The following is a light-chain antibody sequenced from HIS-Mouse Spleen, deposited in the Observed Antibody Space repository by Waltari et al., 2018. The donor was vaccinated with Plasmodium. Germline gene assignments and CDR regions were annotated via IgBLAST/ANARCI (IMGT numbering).Light chain of an antibody. CDR3: YSTDSSGNHRV. CDR1: ALPKKY. Sequence: SYELTQPPSVSVSPGQTARITCSGDALPKKYAYWYQQKSGQAPVLVIYVDSQRPAGIPGRFSGSRSGTTATLTISGAQVEDEADYYCYSTDSSGNHRVFGGGTKLTVL. CDR2: VDS. J-gene: IGLJ3*02. V-gene: IGLV3-10*01.